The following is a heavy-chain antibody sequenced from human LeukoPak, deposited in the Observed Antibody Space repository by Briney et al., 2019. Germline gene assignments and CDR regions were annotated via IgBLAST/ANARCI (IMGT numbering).Heavy chain of an antibody. CDR2: ASSSSYTI. Sequence: GGSLRLSCAASGFTFSTFSMNWVRQAPGKGLEWVSYASSSSYTIYSADSVKGRFTISRDNAKNSLYLQMNSLRAEDTALYYCVRDRNGNYYYMDVWGKGATVTVSS. V-gene: IGHV3-48*04. J-gene: IGHJ6*03. CDR3: VRDRNGNYYYMDV. D-gene: IGHD1-26*01. CDR1: GFTFSTFS.